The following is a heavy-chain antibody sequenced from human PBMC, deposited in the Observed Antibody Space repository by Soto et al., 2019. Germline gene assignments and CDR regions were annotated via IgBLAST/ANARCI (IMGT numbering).Heavy chain of an antibody. CDR3: ARAPRYDFWSGYPLWYYGMDV. D-gene: IGHD3-3*01. J-gene: IGHJ6*02. V-gene: IGHV1-18*01. CDR2: ISAYNGNT. Sequence: ASVKVSCKASGYTFTSYGISWVRQAPGQGLEWMGWISAYNGNTNYAQKLQGRVTMTTDTSTSTAYMELRSLRSDDTAVYYCARAPRYDFWSGYPLWYYGMDVWG. CDR1: GYTFTSYG.